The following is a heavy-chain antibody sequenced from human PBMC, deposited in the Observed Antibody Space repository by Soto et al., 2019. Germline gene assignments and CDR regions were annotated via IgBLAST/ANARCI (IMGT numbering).Heavy chain of an antibody. J-gene: IGHJ4*02. D-gene: IGHD3-22*01. CDR2: INPNSGGT. CDR1: GYTFTGYY. Sequence: ASVKVSCKASGYTFTGYYMHWVRQAPGQGLEWMGWINPNSGGTNYAQKFQGRVTMTRDTSISTAYMELSRLRSDDTAVYYCARAGTYYYDSSGYFGWGQGTLVTVSS. V-gene: IGHV1-2*02. CDR3: ARAGTYYYDSSGYFG.